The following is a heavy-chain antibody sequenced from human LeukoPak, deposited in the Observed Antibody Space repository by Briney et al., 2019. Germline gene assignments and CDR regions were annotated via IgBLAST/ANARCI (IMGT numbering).Heavy chain of an antibody. CDR3: ARHAVGYYYDRSGYYSAFDI. CDR2: IYHSGST. Sequence: SETLSLTCAVSGYSISSGYYWGWIRHPPGKGLEWIGNIYHSGSTYYNPSLKSRVTISVDTSKNLFSLKLSSVTAADTAVYYCARHAVGYYYDRSGYYSAFDIWGQGTMVTVSS. CDR1: GYSISSGYY. J-gene: IGHJ3*02. V-gene: IGHV4-38-2*01. D-gene: IGHD3-22*01.